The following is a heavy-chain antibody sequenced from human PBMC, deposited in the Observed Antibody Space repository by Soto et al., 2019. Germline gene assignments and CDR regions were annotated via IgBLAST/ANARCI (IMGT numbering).Heavy chain of an antibody. Sequence: GGPLAVCCATAGFKFRSYYMNGVRQATGRGLEWVSSISPSSSFLNYADSVKGRFTISRDNAKSSVNLQMNSLRGEDTAVYYCARVGTDYGSGSPYYSDYWGQGTLVTVSS. J-gene: IGHJ4*02. D-gene: IGHD3-10*01. CDR2: ISPSSSFL. V-gene: IGHV3-21*06. CDR1: GFKFRSYY. CDR3: ARVGTDYGSGSPYYSDY.